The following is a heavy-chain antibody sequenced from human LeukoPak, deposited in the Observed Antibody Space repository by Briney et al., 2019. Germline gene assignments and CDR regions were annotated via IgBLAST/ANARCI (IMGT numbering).Heavy chain of an antibody. CDR3: ARLRAGFLGYCRGGSCSNSDY. D-gene: IGHD2-15*01. J-gene: IGHJ4*02. CDR1: GYTFTGYY. V-gene: IGHV1-2*02. CDR2: INPNSGDT. Sequence: ASVKVSCKASGYTFTGYYMHWVRQAPGQGLEWMGWINPNSGDTNYAQKFQGRVTMTRDTSISTAYMELSRLRSDDTAVCYCARLRAGFLGYCRGGSCSNSDYWGQGTLVTVSS.